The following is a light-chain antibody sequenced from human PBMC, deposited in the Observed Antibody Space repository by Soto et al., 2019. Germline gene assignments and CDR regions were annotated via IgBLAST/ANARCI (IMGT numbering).Light chain of an antibody. V-gene: IGKV1-5*01. CDR3: QQPWT. CDR2: DAS. Sequence: DIQMTQSPSTLSASVGDRVTITCRASQSISSWLAWYQQKPGKAPKLLIYDASSLESGVPSRFSGSGSGTQFTLPVSGLQPDDFATYYCQQPWTFGQGAKVEIK. CDR1: QSISSW. J-gene: IGKJ1*01.